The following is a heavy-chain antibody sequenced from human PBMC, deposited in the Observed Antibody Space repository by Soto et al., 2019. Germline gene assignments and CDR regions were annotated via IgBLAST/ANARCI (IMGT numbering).Heavy chain of an antibody. CDR1: GFTFSSYA. CDR3: ARRGRKLENDY. J-gene: IGHJ4*02. Sequence: GGSLRLSCATSGFTFSSYAMSWVRQAPGKGLEWVSATSGSGGSTYYADSVKGRFTISRDNAKNSLYLQMNSLRAEDTAVYYCARRGRKLENDYWGQGTLVTVSS. V-gene: IGHV3-23*01. D-gene: IGHD1-1*01. CDR2: TSGSGGST.